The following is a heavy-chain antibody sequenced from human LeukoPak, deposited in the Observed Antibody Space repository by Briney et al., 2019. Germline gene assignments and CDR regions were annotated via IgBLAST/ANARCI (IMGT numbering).Heavy chain of an antibody. CDR1: GFTFSDYY. J-gene: IGHJ4*02. CDR3: VKDIYNWNYNYFDY. V-gene: IGHV3-11*06. CDR2: ISSSSSYT. Sequence: TTGGSLRLSCAASGFTFSDYYMSWIRQAPGKGLEWVSYISSSSSYTNYADSVKGRFTISRDNSKNTLYLQMSSLRAEDTAVYYCVKDIYNWNYNYFDYWGQGTLVTVSS. D-gene: IGHD1-7*01.